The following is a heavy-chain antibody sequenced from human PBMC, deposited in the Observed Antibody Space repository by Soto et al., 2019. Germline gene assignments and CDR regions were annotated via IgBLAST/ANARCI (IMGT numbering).Heavy chain of an antibody. D-gene: IGHD2-15*01. Sequence: QVQLQESGPGLVKPSQTLSLTCTVSGGSISSGGYYWSWIRPHPGKGLEWIGYIYYSGSTYYNPSLKSRVTIAVDTSKNQFALKLSSVTAADTAVYYCARRDCSGGSCYEDYWGQGTLVTVSS. CDR2: IYYSGST. CDR3: ARRDCSGGSCYEDY. V-gene: IGHV4-31*03. CDR1: GGSISSGGYY. J-gene: IGHJ4*02.